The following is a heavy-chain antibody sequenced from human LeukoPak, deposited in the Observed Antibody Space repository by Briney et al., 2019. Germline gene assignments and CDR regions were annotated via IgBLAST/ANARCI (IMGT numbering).Heavy chain of an antibody. D-gene: IGHD3-22*01. J-gene: IGHJ4*02. V-gene: IGHV3-11*04. CDR2: ISGSGTTT. CDR1: GLTFSDYY. CDR3: AIQITMIVVVPYFDY. Sequence: KPGGSLRLSCAASGLTFSDYYMTWIRQAPGKGLEWVSSISGSGTTTYSADSVRGRFTVSRDNAKNSVFLYMNSLRAEDTAVYYRAIQITMIVVVPYFDYWGQGTLVTVSS.